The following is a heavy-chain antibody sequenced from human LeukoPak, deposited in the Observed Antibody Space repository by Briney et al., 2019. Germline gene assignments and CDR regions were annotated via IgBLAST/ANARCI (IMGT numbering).Heavy chain of an antibody. CDR3: ARQPFDP. V-gene: IGHV4-34*01. Sequence: KPSETLSLTCAVYGGSFSGYYWSWIRQPPGKGLEWIGEINHSGSTNYNPSLKSRVTISVDTSKNQFSLKLSSVTAADTAVYYCARQPFDPWGQGTLVTVSP. CDR2: INHSGST. CDR1: GGSFSGYY. J-gene: IGHJ5*02.